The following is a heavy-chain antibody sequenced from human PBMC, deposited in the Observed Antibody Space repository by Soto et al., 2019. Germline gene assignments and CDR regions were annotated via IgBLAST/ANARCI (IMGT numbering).Heavy chain of an antibody. D-gene: IGHD2-2*01. CDR2: ISSSSSYI. CDR3: ATVVPAATAD. V-gene: IGHV3-21*01. CDR1: GFTFSSYS. Sequence: EVQLVESGGGLVKPGGSLRLSCAASGFTFSSYSMNWVRQAPGKGLEWVSSISSSSSYIYYADSVKGRFTISRDNAKNSLYLQMNSLRAEDTAVYCCATVVPAATADWGQGTLVTVSS. J-gene: IGHJ4*02.